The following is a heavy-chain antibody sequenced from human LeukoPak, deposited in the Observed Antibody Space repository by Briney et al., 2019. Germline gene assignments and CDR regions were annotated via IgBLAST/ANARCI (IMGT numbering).Heavy chain of an antibody. V-gene: IGHV3-30*02. D-gene: IGHD6-6*01. CDR3: AKEDSSSSDHFDY. CDR1: GFTSSSYG. J-gene: IGHJ4*02. Sequence: SGGSLRLSCAASGFTSSSYGMHWVRQAPGKGLEWVAFIRYDGSNKYYAESVKGRFTISRDNSKNTLYLQMNSLRAEDTAVYYCAKEDSSSSDHFDYWGQGTLVTVSS. CDR2: IRYDGSNK.